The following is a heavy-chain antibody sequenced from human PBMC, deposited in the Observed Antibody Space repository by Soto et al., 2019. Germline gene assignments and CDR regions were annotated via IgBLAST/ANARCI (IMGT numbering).Heavy chain of an antibody. J-gene: IGHJ4*02. CDR3: AIDSVVNPRYSSSSGLDY. V-gene: IGHV3-9*01. CDR1: GFTFDDYA. D-gene: IGHD6-6*01. Sequence: EVQLVESGGGLVQPGRSLRLSCAASGFTFDDYAMHWVRQAPGKGLEWVSGISWNSGSIGYADSVKGRFTISRDNAKNSLYLQMSSLRAEDTALYYCAIDSVVNPRYSSSSGLDYWGQGTLVTVSS. CDR2: ISWNSGSI.